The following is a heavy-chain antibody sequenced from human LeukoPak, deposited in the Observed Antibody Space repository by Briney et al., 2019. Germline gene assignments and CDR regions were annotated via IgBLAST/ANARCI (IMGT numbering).Heavy chain of an antibody. J-gene: IGHJ4*02. CDR1: GFTFSSYG. V-gene: IGHV3-23*01. Sequence: GGSLRLSCAASGFTFSSYGMHWVRQAPGKGLEWVSAISGSGGSTYYADSVKGPFTISRDNSKNTLYLQMNSLRAEDTAVYYCAKDLGYSSGWTAFDYWGQGTLVTVSS. D-gene: IGHD6-19*01. CDR3: AKDLGYSSGWTAFDY. CDR2: ISGSGGST.